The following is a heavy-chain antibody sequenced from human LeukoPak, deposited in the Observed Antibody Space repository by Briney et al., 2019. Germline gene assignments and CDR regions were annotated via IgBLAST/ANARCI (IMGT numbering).Heavy chain of an antibody. CDR1: GFTFDDYA. CDR2: ISWNSGSI. Sequence: QPGRSLRLSCAASGFTFDDYAMHWVRQAPGKGLEWGSGISWNSGSIGHADSVKGRFTISRDKAKNSLYLQMNSLRAEDTALYYCARATRYNWNSYYFDYWGQGTLVTVSS. CDR3: ARATRYNWNSYYFDY. J-gene: IGHJ4*02. D-gene: IGHD1-7*01. V-gene: IGHV3-9*01.